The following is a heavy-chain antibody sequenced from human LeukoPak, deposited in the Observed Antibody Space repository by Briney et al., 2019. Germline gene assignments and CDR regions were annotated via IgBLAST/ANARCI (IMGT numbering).Heavy chain of an antibody. CDR1: GFTFSRYA. Sequence: PGGSLRLSCAASGFTFSRYAMSWIRQAPGKGLEWISHISGSSSYTKYADSVKGRFTISRDNAEKSMYLQMHSLTADDTAVYYCARTFGSSGWFDPWGQGTLVTVSS. J-gene: IGHJ5*02. V-gene: IGHV3-11*03. CDR2: ISGSSSYT. D-gene: IGHD3-16*01. CDR3: ARTFGSSGWFDP.